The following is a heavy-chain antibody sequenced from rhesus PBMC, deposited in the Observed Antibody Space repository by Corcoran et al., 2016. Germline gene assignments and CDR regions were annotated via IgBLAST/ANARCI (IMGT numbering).Heavy chain of an antibody. Sequence: QVQLVQSGAEVKKQGSQVKVSCKASGSTSTDFNTHLGETPPGQGLERMEKINPKPVDTKYAQKFQGRVTMTGDTSTNTAYMELSSLRSEDTAVYYCERGGVITNFWGQGVLVTVSS. J-gene: IGHJ4*01. CDR2: INPKPVDT. CDR1: GSTSTDFN. D-gene: IGHD3-22*01. CDR3: ERGGVITNF. V-gene: IGHV1-138*01.